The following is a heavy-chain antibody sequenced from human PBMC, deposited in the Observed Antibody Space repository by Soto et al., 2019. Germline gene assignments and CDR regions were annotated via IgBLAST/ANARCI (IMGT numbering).Heavy chain of an antibody. V-gene: IGHV3-73*01. CDR1: GFSFSGSA. CDR2: IRSKGHNYAT. Sequence: GGALRLSCAASGFSFSGSAMYWVRQASGKGPEWVGRIRSKGHNYATEYAASVKGRFTISRDDSKDTAYLQMNSLQTEDTAVYYCTRDLFSYDYSGILWFDPWGQGTLVTVSS. CDR3: TRDLFSYDYSGILWFDP. J-gene: IGHJ5*02. D-gene: IGHD3-16*01.